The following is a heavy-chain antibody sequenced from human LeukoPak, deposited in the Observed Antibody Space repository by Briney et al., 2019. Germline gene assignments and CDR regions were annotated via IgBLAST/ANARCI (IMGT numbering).Heavy chain of an antibody. Sequence: ASVKVSCKASVYTFTGHYMHWVRQAPGQGLEWMGWINPNSGGTNYAQKFQGRVTMTRDTSISTAYMELSRLRSDDTAVYYCARGGSDYGDYVRYNWFDPWGQGTLVTVSS. CDR2: INPNSGGT. CDR1: VYTFTGHY. CDR3: ARGGSDYGDYVRYNWFDP. D-gene: IGHD4-17*01. V-gene: IGHV1-2*02. J-gene: IGHJ5*02.